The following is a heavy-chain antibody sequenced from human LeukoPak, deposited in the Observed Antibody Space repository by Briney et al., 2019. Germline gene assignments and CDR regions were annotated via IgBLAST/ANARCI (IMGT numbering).Heavy chain of an antibody. J-gene: IGHJ4*02. Sequence: GGALRLSCAASGFTFSSYAMSWVRQAPGKGLEWVSAISGSGGSTYYADSVKGRFTISRDNSKNTLYLQMNSLRAEDTAVYYCAKDRGYSYGYYYFDYWGQGTLVTVSS. CDR1: GFTFSSYA. CDR3: AKDRGYSYGYYYFDY. D-gene: IGHD5-18*01. V-gene: IGHV3-23*01. CDR2: ISGSGGST.